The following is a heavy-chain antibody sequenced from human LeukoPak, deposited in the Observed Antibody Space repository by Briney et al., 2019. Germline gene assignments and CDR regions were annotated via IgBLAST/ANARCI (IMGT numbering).Heavy chain of an antibody. J-gene: IGHJ4*02. V-gene: IGHV1-69*04. Sequence: ASAKVSCKASGGTFSSYAISWVRQAPGQGLEWMGRIIPIFGIANYAQKFQGRVTITADKSTSTAYMELSSLRSEDTAVYYCAREGDYDSSGYYFDYWGQGTLVTVSS. CDR2: IIPIFGIA. CDR1: GGTFSSYA. D-gene: IGHD3-22*01. CDR3: AREGDYDSSGYYFDY.